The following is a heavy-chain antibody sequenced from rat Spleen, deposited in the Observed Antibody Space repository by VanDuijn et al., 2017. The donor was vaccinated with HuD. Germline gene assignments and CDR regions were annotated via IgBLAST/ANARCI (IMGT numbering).Heavy chain of an antibody. V-gene: IGHV5-27*01. Sequence: EVQLVESGGGLVQPGRSLKLSCAASGFTFSNYYMAWVRQAPTKGLEWVAYISTGGGSTYYRDSVKGRFTISRDNAKSTLYLQMDSLRSEDTATYYCAREVPSMPYYFDYWGQGVMVTVSS. CDR3: AREVPSMPYYFDY. D-gene: IGHD3-8*01. CDR1: GFTFSNYY. CDR2: ISTGGGST. J-gene: IGHJ2*01.